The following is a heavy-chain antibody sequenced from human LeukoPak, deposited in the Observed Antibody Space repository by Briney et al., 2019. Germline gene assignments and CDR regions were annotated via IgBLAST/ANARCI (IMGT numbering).Heavy chain of an antibody. CDR2: INHSGST. CDR3: LGYCSSTSCRANDAFDI. J-gene: IGHJ3*02. V-gene: IGHV4-34*01. Sequence: PSETLSLTCAVYGGSFSGYYWSWIRQPPGKGLEWIGEINHSGSTNYNLSLKSRVTISVDTSKNQFSLKLSSVTAADTAVYYALGYCSSTSCRANDAFDIWGQGTMVTVSS. CDR1: GGSFSGYY. D-gene: IGHD2-2*01.